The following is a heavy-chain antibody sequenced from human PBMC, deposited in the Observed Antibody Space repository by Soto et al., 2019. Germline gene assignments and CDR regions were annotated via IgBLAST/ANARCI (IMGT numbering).Heavy chain of an antibody. Sequence: PGGSLRLSCAASGFTFSSYAMSWVRQAPGKGLEWVSAISGSGGSTYYADSVKGRFTISRDNSKNTLYLQMNSLRAEDTAFYYCASLWFGELPQTNWFDPWGQGTLVTVSS. CDR2: ISGSGGST. J-gene: IGHJ5*02. D-gene: IGHD3-10*01. CDR1: GFTFSSYA. V-gene: IGHV3-23*01. CDR3: ASLWFGELPQTNWFDP.